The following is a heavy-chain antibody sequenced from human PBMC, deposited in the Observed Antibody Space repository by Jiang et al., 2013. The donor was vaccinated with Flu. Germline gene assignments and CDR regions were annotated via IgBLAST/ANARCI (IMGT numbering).Heavy chain of an antibody. CDR1: GFTFSSYS. V-gene: IGHV3-21*01. CDR2: ISSSSYI. D-gene: IGHD3-22*01. Sequence: LESGGGLVKPGGSLRLSCAASGFTFSSYSMNWVRQAPGKGLEWVSSISSSSYIYYADSVKGRFTISRDNAKNSLYLQMNSLRAEDTAVYYCARSGYYYDSSGHPSDYWGQGTLVTVSS. CDR3: ARSGYYYDSSGHPSDY. J-gene: IGHJ4*02.